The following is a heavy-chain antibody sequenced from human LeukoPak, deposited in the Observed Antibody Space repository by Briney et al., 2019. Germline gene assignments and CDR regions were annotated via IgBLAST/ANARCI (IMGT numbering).Heavy chain of an antibody. CDR3: ARRTTVTTASGAFDI. Sequence: SETLSLTCAVYGGSFSGYYWSWIRQPPGKGLEWIGEINHSGSTNYNPSLKSRVTISVDTSKNQLSPKLSSVTAADTAVYYCARRTTVTTASGAFDIWGQGTMVTVSS. J-gene: IGHJ3*02. V-gene: IGHV4-34*01. CDR2: INHSGST. D-gene: IGHD4-17*01. CDR1: GGSFSGYY.